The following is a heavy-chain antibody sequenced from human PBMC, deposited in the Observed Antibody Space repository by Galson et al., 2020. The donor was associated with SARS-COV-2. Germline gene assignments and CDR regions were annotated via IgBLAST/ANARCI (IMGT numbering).Heavy chain of an antibody. CDR2: ISSSSSYI. J-gene: IGHJ4*02. CDR1: GFTISSYS. V-gene: IGHV3-21*01. Sequence: GGSLRLSCAASGFTISSYSMNWVRQAPGKGLEWVSSISSSSSYIYYADSVKGRFTISRDNAKNSLYLQMNSLRAEDTAVYYCASYDILTGYSFDYWGQGTLVTVSS. D-gene: IGHD3-9*01. CDR3: ASYDILTGYSFDY.